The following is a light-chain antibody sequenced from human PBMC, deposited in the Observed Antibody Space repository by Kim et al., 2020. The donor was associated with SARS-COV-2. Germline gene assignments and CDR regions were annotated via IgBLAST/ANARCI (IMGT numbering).Light chain of an antibody. J-gene: IGLJ1*01. CDR1: ALPEKQ. V-gene: IGLV3-25*03. CDR2: KDS. CDR3: QSADGSGTYV. Sequence: SYELTQPPSVSVSPGQTARITCSGDALPEKQTYWYQQKSGQAPLLLIYKDSDRPSGIPGRFSGSSSGTTVTLTISGVQAEDDADYYCQSADGSGTYVFGTGTKVTVL.